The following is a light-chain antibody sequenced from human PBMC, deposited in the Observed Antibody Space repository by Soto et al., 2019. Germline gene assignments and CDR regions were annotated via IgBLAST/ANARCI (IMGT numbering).Light chain of an antibody. CDR2: GNS. J-gene: IGLJ1*01. Sequence: QSVLTQPPSVFGAPGQRVTISCTGSRSNIGAGYDVHWYQQLPGTAPKLLIYGNSNRPSGVPDRFSGSKSGTSASLAITGLQAEDEADYYCQSYDSSLSGLYVFGTGTKVTVL. CDR3: QSYDSSLSGLYV. V-gene: IGLV1-40*01. CDR1: RSNIGAGYD.